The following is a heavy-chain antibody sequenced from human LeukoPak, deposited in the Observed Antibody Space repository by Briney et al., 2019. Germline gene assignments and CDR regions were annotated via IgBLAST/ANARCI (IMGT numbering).Heavy chain of an antibody. J-gene: IGHJ4*02. D-gene: IGHD3-22*01. V-gene: IGHV3-30*02. CDR1: GFTFSNYG. CDR2: IQYDGRNK. CDR3: AKERSGLDY. Sequence: GGSLRLSCAASGFTFSNYGLHWVRQAPGKGLEWMAFIQYDGRNKYYADSVKGRFTVSRDNSKNPLYLQMSSLRPEDTAVYYCAKERSGLDYWGQGTLVIVSS.